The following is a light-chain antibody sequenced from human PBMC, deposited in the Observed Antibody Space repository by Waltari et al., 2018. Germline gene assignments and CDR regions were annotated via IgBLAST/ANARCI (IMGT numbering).Light chain of an antibody. CDR3: QQYNNWPFP. CDR2: GAS. V-gene: IGKV3-15*01. J-gene: IGKJ3*01. Sequence: IVMTQSTATLSLSRGERASLSSRAGQSVSNNLAWYQQKPGQARRLLSHGASTSATGSPARFRGSGSGTDFTLTISSLLSEDFVFSYCQQYNNWPFPFGPGTKVAIK. CDR1: QSVSNN.